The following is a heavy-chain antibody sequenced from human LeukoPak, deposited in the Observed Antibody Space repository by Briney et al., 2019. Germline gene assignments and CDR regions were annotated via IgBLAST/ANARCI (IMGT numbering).Heavy chain of an antibody. CDR2: MNPNSGNT. V-gene: IGHV1-8*01. Sequence: GASVKVSCKASGYTFTSYDINWVRQATGQGLEWMGWMNPNSGNTGYAQKFQGRVTMTRNTSISTAYMELSSLRSEDTAVYYRARGLSGSYYLVWFDPWGQGTLVTVSS. CDR3: ARGLSGSYYLVWFDP. CDR1: GYTFTSYD. J-gene: IGHJ5*02. D-gene: IGHD1-26*01.